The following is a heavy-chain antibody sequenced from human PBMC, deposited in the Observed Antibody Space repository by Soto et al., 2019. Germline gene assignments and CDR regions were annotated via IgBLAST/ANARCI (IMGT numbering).Heavy chain of an antibody. CDR3: AREIVPPTTYWYFDL. J-gene: IGHJ2*01. D-gene: IGHD4-17*01. CDR1: GGSISGGVYY. Sequence: QVQLQESGPGLVKPSQTLSLTCTVSGGSISGGVYYWGWIRQPPGKGLEWIGYIFDSGSTYNNPPPTRQVTISVDTSKTKFPLSLSSVTAADTAVYYCAREIVPPTTYWYFDLWGRGALVTVSS. CDR2: IFDSGST. V-gene: IGHV4-30-4*01.